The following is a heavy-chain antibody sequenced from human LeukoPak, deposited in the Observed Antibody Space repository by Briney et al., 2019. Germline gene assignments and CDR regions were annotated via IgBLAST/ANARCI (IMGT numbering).Heavy chain of an antibody. V-gene: IGHV3-23*01. CDR2: ISGSGGST. D-gene: IGHD2-2*01. CDR1: GFTFSSYA. CDR3: AKDCLGSTSCYYYYYMDV. J-gene: IGHJ6*03. Sequence: GGSLRLSCAASGFTFSSYAMSWVRQAPGKGLEWVSAISGSGGSTYYADSVKGRFTISRDNSKNTLYLQMNSLRAEDTAVYYCAKDCLGSTSCYYYYYMDVWGKGTTVTVSS.